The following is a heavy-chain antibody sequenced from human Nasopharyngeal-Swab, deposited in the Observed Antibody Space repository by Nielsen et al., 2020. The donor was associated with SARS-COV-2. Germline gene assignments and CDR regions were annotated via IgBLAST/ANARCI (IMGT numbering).Heavy chain of an antibody. Sequence: GGSLRLSCTTSGFTFGDYAMRWFRQAPGKGLERVGFIRSKTYGGAPEYAASVKGRFTISRDGAESIAYLQMNSLETEDTGVYYCARSVGSFYGQGAFDIWGQGTMVTVSS. CDR3: ARSVGSFYGQGAFDI. CDR2: IRSKTYGGAP. V-gene: IGHV3-49*01. CDR1: GFTFGDYA. D-gene: IGHD1-26*01. J-gene: IGHJ3*02.